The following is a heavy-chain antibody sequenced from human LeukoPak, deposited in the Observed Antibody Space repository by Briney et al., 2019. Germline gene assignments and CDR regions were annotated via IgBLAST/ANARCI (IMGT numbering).Heavy chain of an antibody. CDR2: IYTSGST. CDR3: ARDMESGSYSWRWFDP. Sequence: SETLSLTCTVSGGSISSGSYYWSWIRQPAGKGLEWIGRIYTSGSTNYNPPLKSRVTMSVDTSKNQFSLKLSSVTAADTAVYYCARDMESGSYSWRWFDPWGQGTLVTVSS. V-gene: IGHV4-61*02. D-gene: IGHD1-26*01. CDR1: GGSISSGSYY. J-gene: IGHJ5*02.